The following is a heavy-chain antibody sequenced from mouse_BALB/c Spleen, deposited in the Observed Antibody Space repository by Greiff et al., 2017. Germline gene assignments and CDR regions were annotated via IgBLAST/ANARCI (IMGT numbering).Heavy chain of an antibody. CDR3: ARREDGYLYAMDY. Sequence: EVKLMESGGGLVKPGGSLKLSCAASGFAFSSYDMSWVRQTPEKRLEWVAYISSGGGSTYYPDTVKGRFTISRDNAKNTLYLQMSSLKSEDTAMYYCARREDGYLYAMDYWGQGTSVTVSS. CDR1: GFAFSSYD. J-gene: IGHJ4*01. D-gene: IGHD2-3*01. V-gene: IGHV5-12-1*01. CDR2: ISSGGGST.